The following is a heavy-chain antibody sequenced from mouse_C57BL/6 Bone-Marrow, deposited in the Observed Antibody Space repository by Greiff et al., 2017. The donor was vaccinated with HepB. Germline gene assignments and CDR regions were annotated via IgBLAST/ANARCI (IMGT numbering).Heavy chain of an antibody. CDR2: IDPSDSET. Sequence: VQLQQPGAELVRPGSSVKLSCKASGYTFTSYWMHWVKQRPIQGLEWIGNIDPSDSETHYNQKFKDKATLTVDKSSSTAYMQLSSLTSEDSAVYYCARSFTTVVATPYFDYWGQGTTLTVSS. CDR3: ARSFTTVVATPYFDY. J-gene: IGHJ2*01. D-gene: IGHD1-1*01. CDR1: GYTFTSYW. V-gene: IGHV1-52*01.